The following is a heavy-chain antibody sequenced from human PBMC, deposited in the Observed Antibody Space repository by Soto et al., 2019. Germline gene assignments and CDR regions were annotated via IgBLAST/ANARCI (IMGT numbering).Heavy chain of an antibody. D-gene: IGHD1-1*01. CDR3: ARGNWNDRGDQYYFDY. J-gene: IGHJ4*02. CDR1: GGTFSSYA. Sequence: SVKVSCKASGGTFSSYAISWVRQAPGQGLEWMGGIIPIFGTANYAQKFQGRVTITADESTSTAYMELSSLRSEDTAVYYCARGNWNDRGDQYYFDYWGQGTLVTVSS. CDR2: IIPIFGTA. V-gene: IGHV1-69*13.